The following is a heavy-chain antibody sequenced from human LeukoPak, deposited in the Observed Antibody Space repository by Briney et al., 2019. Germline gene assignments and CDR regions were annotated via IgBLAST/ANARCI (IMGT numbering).Heavy chain of an antibody. CDR3: ARGRPHGNDY. Sequence: GGSLRLSCADSGFTFSSYWMNWVRQAPGKGLVWVSRIASDGSSTTYADSVKGRFSISRDNAKNTLYLQMNSLRVEDTAVYYCARGRPHGNDYWGQGTLVTVSS. V-gene: IGHV3-74*01. CDR1: GFTFSSYW. J-gene: IGHJ4*02. CDR2: IASDGSST. D-gene: IGHD4-23*01.